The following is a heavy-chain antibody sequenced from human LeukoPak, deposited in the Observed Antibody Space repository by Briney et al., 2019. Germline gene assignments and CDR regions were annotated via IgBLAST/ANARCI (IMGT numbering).Heavy chain of an antibody. CDR3: ARDRGPYGSGSYYGDY. V-gene: IGHV1-18*04. J-gene: IGHJ4*02. CDR2: ISAYNGNT. Sequence: ASVKVSCKASGYTFTGYYMHWVRQAPGQGLEWMGWISAYNGNTNYAQKLQGRVTMTTDTSTSTAYMELRSLRSDDTAVYYCARDRGPYGSGSYYGDYWGQGTLVTVSS. D-gene: IGHD3-10*01. CDR1: GYTFTGYY.